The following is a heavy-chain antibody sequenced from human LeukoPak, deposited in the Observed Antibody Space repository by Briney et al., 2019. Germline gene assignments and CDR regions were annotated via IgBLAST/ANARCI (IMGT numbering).Heavy chain of an antibody. V-gene: IGHV3-21*01. Sequence: GGPLRLSCAASGFTFSSYSMTWVRQAPGKGLEWVSSISSSSSYIYYADSVKGRFTISRDNAKNSLYLQMNSLRAEDTAVYYCARDAGSRSYYMLDYWGQGTLVTVSS. CDR1: GFTFSSYS. D-gene: IGHD3-10*01. CDR2: ISSSSSYI. J-gene: IGHJ4*02. CDR3: ARDAGSRSYYMLDY.